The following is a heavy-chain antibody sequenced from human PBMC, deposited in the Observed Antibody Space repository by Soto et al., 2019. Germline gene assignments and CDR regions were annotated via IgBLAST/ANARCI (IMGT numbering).Heavy chain of an antibody. D-gene: IGHD6-19*01. Sequence: PGGSLRLSCAASGFTFSSYAMSWVCQAPGKGLEWVSAISGSGGSTYYADSVKGRFTISRDNSKSTLYLQMNSLRAEDTAVYYCANKLVAGLRWGAFDIWGQGTMVTVSS. CDR3: ANKLVAGLRWGAFDI. V-gene: IGHV3-23*01. J-gene: IGHJ3*02. CDR1: GFTFSSYA. CDR2: ISGSGGST.